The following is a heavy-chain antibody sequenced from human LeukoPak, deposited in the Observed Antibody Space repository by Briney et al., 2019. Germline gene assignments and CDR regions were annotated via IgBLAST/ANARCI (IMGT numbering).Heavy chain of an antibody. J-gene: IGHJ4*02. Sequence: GRSLRLSCAASGFTFSSYGMHWVRQAPGKGLEWVAVIWYDGSNKYYADSVKGRFTITRDNSKNTLYLQMNSLRAEDTAVYYCARDTGSSSVFDYWGQGTLVTVSS. CDR3: ARDTGSSSVFDY. CDR2: IWYDGSNK. CDR1: GFTFSSYG. V-gene: IGHV3-33*01. D-gene: IGHD6-13*01.